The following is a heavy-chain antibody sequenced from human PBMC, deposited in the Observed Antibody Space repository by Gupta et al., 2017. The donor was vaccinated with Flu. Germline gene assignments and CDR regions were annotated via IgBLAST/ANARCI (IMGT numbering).Heavy chain of an antibody. J-gene: IGHJ3*02. D-gene: IGHD1-26*01. CDR1: GGSISSNTYY. V-gene: IGHV4-39*01. Sequence: QLQLQESGPGLVQPSATLSLPCTVSGGSISSNTYYWGWIRPPPGKGLEWIATIYYSGSPYFNPSLRSRVTISVDTSKNQFSLKLSSVTAADTAVYYCARQWGSYFGGWAFDIWGQGTLVTVSS. CDR3: ARQWGSYFGGWAFDI. CDR2: IYYSGSP.